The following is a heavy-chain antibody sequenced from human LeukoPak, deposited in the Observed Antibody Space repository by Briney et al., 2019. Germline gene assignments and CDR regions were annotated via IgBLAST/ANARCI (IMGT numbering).Heavy chain of an antibody. Sequence: PGGSLRLSCAASGFTFSSYGMHWVRQAPGKGLEWVAFIRYDGSNKYYADSVKGRFTISRDNSKNTLYLQMNSLRAEDTAVYYCAKETQNILTGYYFSPPAFDYWGQGTLVTVSS. D-gene: IGHD3-9*01. CDR2: IRYDGSNK. CDR3: AKETQNILTGYYFSPPAFDY. J-gene: IGHJ4*02. CDR1: GFTFSSYG. V-gene: IGHV3-30*02.